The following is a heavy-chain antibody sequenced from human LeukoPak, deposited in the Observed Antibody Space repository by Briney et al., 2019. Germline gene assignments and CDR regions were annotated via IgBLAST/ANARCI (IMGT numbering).Heavy chain of an antibody. CDR1: GSTFSSYA. Sequence: GGSLRLSCAASGSTFSSYAMSWVRQAPGKGLEWVSAISGSGGSTYYADSVKGRFTISRDNSKNTLYLQMNSLRAEDTAVYYCAKDRYYGSGSYYAYYYYGMDVWGQGTTVTVSS. CDR2: ISGSGGST. CDR3: AKDRYYGSGSYYAYYYYGMDV. D-gene: IGHD3-10*01. J-gene: IGHJ6*02. V-gene: IGHV3-23*01.